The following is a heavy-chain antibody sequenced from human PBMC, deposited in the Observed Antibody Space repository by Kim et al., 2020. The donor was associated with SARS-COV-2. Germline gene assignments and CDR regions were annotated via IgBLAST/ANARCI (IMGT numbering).Heavy chain of an antibody. CDR3: ARSITIFGVVITFDY. Sequence: PSLRSRVTISVDQSKTQFSLKPSSVTAADTAVYYCARSITIFGVVITFDYWGQGTLVTVSS. J-gene: IGHJ4*02. V-gene: IGHV4-4*02. D-gene: IGHD3-3*01.